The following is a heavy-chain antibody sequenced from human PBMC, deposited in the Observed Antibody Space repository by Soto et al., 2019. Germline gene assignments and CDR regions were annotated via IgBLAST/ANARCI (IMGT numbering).Heavy chain of an antibody. Sequence: PGESLKISCKGSGYTFTGYWVAWVRQMPGRGPEWMGSIDPRDSDTRYSPSFQGQVTISADKSISTAYLQWSSLKASDTAMFYCARQVTTYYGIDVWGQGTTVTVSS. CDR3: ARQVTTYYGIDV. V-gene: IGHV5-51*01. J-gene: IGHJ6*02. CDR1: GYTFTGYW. CDR2: IDPRDSDT. D-gene: IGHD4-17*01.